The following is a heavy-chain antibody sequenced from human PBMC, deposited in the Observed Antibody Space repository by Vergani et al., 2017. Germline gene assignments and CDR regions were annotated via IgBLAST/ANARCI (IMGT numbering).Heavy chain of an antibody. Sequence: QVTLRESGPALVKPTQTLTLTCTFSGFSLSTSGMCVSWIRQPPGKALEWLARIDWDADKYYSTSLKPRLTIAKDTSKNQVVLTMTNMDPVDTATYYCVFYYYGSGSYYGDYWGQGTLVTVSS. CDR1: GFSLSTSGMC. J-gene: IGHJ4*02. V-gene: IGHV2-70*15. CDR3: VFYYYGSGSYYGDY. D-gene: IGHD3-10*01. CDR2: IDWDADK.